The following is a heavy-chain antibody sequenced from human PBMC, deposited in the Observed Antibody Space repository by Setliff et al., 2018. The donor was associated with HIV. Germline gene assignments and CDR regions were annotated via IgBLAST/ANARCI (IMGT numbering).Heavy chain of an antibody. V-gene: IGHV4-39*01. CDR3: ARQSGYTRGWDIFGLVAGSFDI. CDR1: DGSISSSSYY. D-gene: IGHD3-3*01. J-gene: IGHJ3*02. CDR2: IYYSGNT. Sequence: SETLSLTCNVSDGSISSSSYYWAWIRQPPGKGLEWIGTIYYSGNTYYSPSLKSRVTVSIDTYKNQFSLRLNSVTAVDTAVYYCARQSGYTRGWDIFGLVAGSFDIWGQGTMVTVS.